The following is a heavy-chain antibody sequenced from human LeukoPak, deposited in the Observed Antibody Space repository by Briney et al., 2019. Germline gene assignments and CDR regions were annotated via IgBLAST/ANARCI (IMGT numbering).Heavy chain of an antibody. Sequence: SETLSLTCTVSGGSISSYYWSWIRQPPGKGLEWIGYIYTSGSTNCNPSLKSRVTISVDTSKNQFSLKLSSVTAADTAVYYCARLRMRWLQLQYFDYWGQGTLVTVSS. V-gene: IGHV4-4*09. CDR1: GGSISSYY. CDR3: ARLRMRWLQLQYFDY. D-gene: IGHD5-24*01. J-gene: IGHJ4*02. CDR2: IYTSGST.